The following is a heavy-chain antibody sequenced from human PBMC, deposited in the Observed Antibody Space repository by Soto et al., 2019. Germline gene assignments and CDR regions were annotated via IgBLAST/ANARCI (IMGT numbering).Heavy chain of an antibody. CDR1: GYTFTSCD. V-gene: IGHV1-8*01. CDR3: GREGVRGMGV. J-gene: IGHJ6*02. CDR2: MNPNSRNT. Sequence: QVQLVQSGAEVKKPGASVKVSCKASGYTFTSCDITWVRQATGQGLEWMGWMNPNSRNTGYAQKFQGRVTMTRNTSISTAYTELSSLRSVVTAVYYSGREGVRGMGVWGQGTTVTVSS. D-gene: IGHD3-10*01.